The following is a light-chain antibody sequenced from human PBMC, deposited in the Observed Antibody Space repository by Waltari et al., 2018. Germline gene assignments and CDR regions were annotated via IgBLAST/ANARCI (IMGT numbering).Light chain of an antibody. J-gene: IGLJ1*01. CDR2: DIS. Sequence: QSALTQPASVSGSPGQSITISCTRSSSDLGGYSFVSWYQQHPGKAPKLMIYDISHPPSGFSNRFSGSKSGNTASLTISGLQPEDEADYSCSSYTSIIPPFLFGTGTKVTVL. CDR3: SSYTSIIPPFL. V-gene: IGLV2-14*01. CDR1: SSDLGGYSF.